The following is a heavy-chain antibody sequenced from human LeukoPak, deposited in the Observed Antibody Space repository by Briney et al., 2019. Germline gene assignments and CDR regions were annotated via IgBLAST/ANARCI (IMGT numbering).Heavy chain of an antibody. D-gene: IGHD3-22*01. CDR3: AKASSGINSPFDY. CDR2: IKSDGKT. J-gene: IGHJ4*02. V-gene: IGHV3-74*01. Sequence: GGSLRLSCAASGFSFSSYWMHWVRQAPGKGLVWVSRIKSDGKTNYADSVKGRFTISRDNAKNTVSLQMNSLRAEDTGVYYCAKASSGINSPFDYWGRGTPVTVSS. CDR1: GFSFSSYW.